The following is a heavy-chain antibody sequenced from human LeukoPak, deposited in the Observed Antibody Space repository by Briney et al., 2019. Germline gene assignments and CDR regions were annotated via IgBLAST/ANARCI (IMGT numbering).Heavy chain of an antibody. CDR1: GYTFTGYY. CDR3: ARPPYGSGSYYSF. Sequence: ASVKVSCKASGYTFTGYYMHWVRQAPGQGLEWMGWINPNSGGTNYAQKFQGRVTMTRDTSISTAYMELSRLRSDDTAVYYCARPPYGSGSYYSFWGQGTLVTVSS. J-gene: IGHJ4*02. D-gene: IGHD3-10*01. CDR2: INPNSGGT. V-gene: IGHV1-2*02.